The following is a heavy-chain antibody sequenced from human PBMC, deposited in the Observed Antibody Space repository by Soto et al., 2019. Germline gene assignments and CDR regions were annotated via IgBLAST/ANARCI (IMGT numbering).Heavy chain of an antibody. J-gene: IGHJ4*02. Sequence: VQLLESGGGLVQPGGSLRLSCAASGFSFSSYAMVWVRQAPGKGLVWVSVISARGGSSYFADSVKGRFTTSRDNSKNVLSLEMNSLRADDTAIYFCAKGSIEYSASVDNWGQGTLVLVSS. CDR3: AKGSIEYSASVDN. V-gene: IGHV3-23*01. CDR2: ISARGGSS. D-gene: IGHD5-12*01. CDR1: GFSFSSYA.